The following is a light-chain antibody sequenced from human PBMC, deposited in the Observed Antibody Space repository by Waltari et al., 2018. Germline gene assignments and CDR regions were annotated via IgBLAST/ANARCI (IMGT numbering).Light chain of an antibody. CDR3: QQSNNWPQT. CDR2: AAS. V-gene: IGKV3-15*01. J-gene: IGKJ1*01. Sequence: DIVMTQSPATLSVSPGERATLSCRASQSVANNLAWYQQKRGQAPRLLIYAASIRATGIPAMFFGSVSGTEFTLTISSLQSEDSAVYYCQQSNNWPQTFGQGTKVEIK. CDR1: QSVANN.